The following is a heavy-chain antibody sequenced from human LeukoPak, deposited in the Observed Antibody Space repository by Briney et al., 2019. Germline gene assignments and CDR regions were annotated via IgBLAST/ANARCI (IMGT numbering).Heavy chain of an antibody. J-gene: IGHJ4*02. D-gene: IGHD3-10*01. Sequence: GGSLRLSRAASGFTFSSYAMHWVRQAPGKGLEWVAVISYDGSNKYYADSVKGRFTISRDNSKNTLYLQMNSLRAEDTAVYYCARDTVFLRNNDYWGQGTLVTVSS. CDR2: ISYDGSNK. V-gene: IGHV3-30-3*01. CDR3: ARDTVFLRNNDY. CDR1: GFTFSSYA.